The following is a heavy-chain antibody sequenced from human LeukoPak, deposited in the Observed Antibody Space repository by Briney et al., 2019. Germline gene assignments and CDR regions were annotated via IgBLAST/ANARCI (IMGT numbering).Heavy chain of an antibody. CDR3: ARQEYYYDSSGYHPDYYYFDY. CDR1: GYTFTSYY. D-gene: IGHD3-22*01. Sequence: ASVKVSCKASGYTFTSYYMHWVRQAPGQGLEWMGIINPSGGSTSYAQKFQGRVTMTRDMSTSTVYMELSSLRSEDTAVYYCARQEYYYDSSGYHPDYYYFDYWGQGTLVTVSS. CDR2: INPSGGST. V-gene: IGHV1-46*01. J-gene: IGHJ4*02.